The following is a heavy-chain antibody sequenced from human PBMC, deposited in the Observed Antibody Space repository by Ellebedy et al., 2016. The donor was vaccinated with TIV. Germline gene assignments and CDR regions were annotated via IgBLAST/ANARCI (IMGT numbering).Heavy chain of an antibody. V-gene: IGHV3-48*04. CDR1: GFTFSSYS. D-gene: IGHD6-13*01. J-gene: IGHJ5*02. Sequence: PGGSLRLSCSASGFTFSSYSMNWVRQAPGKGLEWISYISNGGSIVNYADSVQGRFTISRDDAKNSLYLQMNSLRAEDTAVYHCAREAGYSSTWPFDPWGQGTLVTVSS. CDR3: AREAGYSSTWPFDP. CDR2: ISNGGSIV.